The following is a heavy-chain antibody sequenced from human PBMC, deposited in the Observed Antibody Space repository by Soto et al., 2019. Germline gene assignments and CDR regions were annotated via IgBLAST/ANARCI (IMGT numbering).Heavy chain of an antibody. CDR3: AKARCSSTTCYVPDY. V-gene: IGHV3-23*01. CDR1: GFTFSSYT. J-gene: IGHJ4*02. D-gene: IGHD2-2*01. CDR2: ISGSGGSP. Sequence: SGGSLRLSCAASGFTFSSYTMSWVRQAPGKGLEWVSVISGSGGSPYYADSVQGRFTISRDNPKNTLYLQMNSLRAEDTAIYYCAKARCSSTTCYVPDYWGQGTPVTVSS.